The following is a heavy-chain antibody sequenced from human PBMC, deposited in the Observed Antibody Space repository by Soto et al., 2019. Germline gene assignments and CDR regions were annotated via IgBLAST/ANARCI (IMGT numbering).Heavy chain of an antibody. CDR2: IIPIFGTA. V-gene: IGHV1-69*06. Sequence: SVRATCKGSVGALSIYAISWVRQAPGQGLEWMGGIIPIFGTANYAQKFQGRVTITADKSTSTAYMELSSLRSEDTAMYYCAIRSRYARYHAFDIWGQGTMVTVSS. D-gene: IGHD3-22*01. CDR1: VGALSIYA. CDR3: AIRSRYARYHAFDI. J-gene: IGHJ3*02.